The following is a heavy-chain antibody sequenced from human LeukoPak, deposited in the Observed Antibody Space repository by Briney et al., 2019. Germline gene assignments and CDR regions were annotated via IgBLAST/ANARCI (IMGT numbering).Heavy chain of an antibody. V-gene: IGHV1-46*01. Sequence: ASVKVSCKASGYTFTSYYMHWVRQAPGQGLEWMGIINPSDGSTSYAQKSQGRVAMTRDTSTSTVYMELSSLRSKDTAVYYCARVRGGGADDFDIWGQGTMVTVSS. J-gene: IGHJ3*02. CDR1: GYTFTSYY. CDR2: INPSDGST. D-gene: IGHD3-10*01. CDR3: ARVRGGGADDFDI.